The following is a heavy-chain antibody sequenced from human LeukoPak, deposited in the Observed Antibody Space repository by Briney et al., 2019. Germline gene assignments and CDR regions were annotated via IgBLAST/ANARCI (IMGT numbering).Heavy chain of an antibody. CDR3: AKDSVVAVAGTGADFDY. CDR1: GFTFDDYA. Sequence: GGPLRLPCAASGFTFDDYAMHGVRQAPGEGLVWLSLFRGDGGSTYYADSVKGRFTISRDNSKNSLYLQMNSLRTEDTALYYCAKDSVVAVAGTGADFDYWGQGTLVTVSS. V-gene: IGHV3-43*02. CDR2: FRGDGGST. D-gene: IGHD6-19*01. J-gene: IGHJ4*02.